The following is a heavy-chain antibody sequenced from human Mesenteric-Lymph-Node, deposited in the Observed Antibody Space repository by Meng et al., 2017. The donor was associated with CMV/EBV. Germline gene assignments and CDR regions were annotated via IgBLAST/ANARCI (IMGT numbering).Heavy chain of an antibody. J-gene: IGHJ6*02. V-gene: IGHV3-30-3*01. Sequence: GESLKISCAASGFTFSSYAMHWVRQAPGKGLEWVAVISYDGSNKYYADSVKGRFTISRDNAKNSLYLQMNSLRAEDTAVYYCARDQEVGGLWLLYHYYGMDVWGQGTTVTVSS. CDR3: ARDQEVGGLWLLYHYYGMDV. CDR1: GFTFSSYA. CDR2: ISYDGSNK. D-gene: IGHD5-18*01.